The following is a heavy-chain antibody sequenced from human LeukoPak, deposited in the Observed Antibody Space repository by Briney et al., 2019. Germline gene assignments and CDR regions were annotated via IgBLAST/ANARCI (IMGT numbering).Heavy chain of an antibody. CDR1: GFTFSNHW. V-gene: IGHV3-48*04. CDR3: AELGITMIGGV. J-gene: IGHJ6*04. CDR2: ISSSGSTI. Sequence: GGSLRLSCAASGFTFSNHWMNWVRQAPGKGLEWVSYISSSGSTIYYADSVKGRFTISRDNAKNSPYLQMNSLRAEDTAVYYCAELGITMIGGVWGKGTTVTISS. D-gene: IGHD3-10*02.